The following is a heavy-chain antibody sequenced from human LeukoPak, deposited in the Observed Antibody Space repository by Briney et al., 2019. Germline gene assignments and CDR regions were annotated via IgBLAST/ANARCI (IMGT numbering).Heavy chain of an antibody. J-gene: IGHJ6*03. CDR2: INPNSGDT. Sequence: ASVKVSCKASGYTFTGYYMHWVRQAPGQGLEWMGWINPNSGDTNYAQKFQGRVTMTRDTSISTAYMELSRLRSGDTAVYYCTKETREHRVVETAVPRLESDFYYMDVWGKGTTVTVSS. D-gene: IGHD2-21*02. CDR1: GYTFTGYY. CDR3: TKETREHRVVETAVPRLESDFYYMDV. V-gene: IGHV1-2*02.